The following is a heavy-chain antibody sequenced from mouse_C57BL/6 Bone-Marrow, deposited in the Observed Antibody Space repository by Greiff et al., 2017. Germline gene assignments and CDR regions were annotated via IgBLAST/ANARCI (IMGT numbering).Heavy chain of an antibody. J-gene: IGHJ3*01. V-gene: IGHV1-69*01. CDR2: IDPYDSYT. Sequence: VQLQQPGAELVMPGASVKLSCKASGYTFTSYWMHWVKQRPGQGLEWIGEIDPYDSYTNYNQKFKGKSTLTVDKSSSTAYMQLSSLTSEASAVYYFARGAYWGQGTLVTVSA. CDR3: ARGAY. CDR1: GYTFTSYW.